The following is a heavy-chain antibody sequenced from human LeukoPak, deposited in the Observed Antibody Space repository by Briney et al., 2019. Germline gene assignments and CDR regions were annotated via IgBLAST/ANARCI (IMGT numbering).Heavy chain of an antibody. CDR2: IQTNENT. V-gene: IGHV3-53*01. CDR1: GFIVSSSY. Sequence: PGGSLRLSCAASGFIVSSSYMSWVRLAPGKGLEWVSLIQTNENTYYADSVTGRFTISRDNSKNTLYLEMNSLRAEDTAVDYCARDSYSRDWGQGTLVTVSS. CDR3: ARDSYSRD. J-gene: IGHJ4*02. D-gene: IGHD3-10*01.